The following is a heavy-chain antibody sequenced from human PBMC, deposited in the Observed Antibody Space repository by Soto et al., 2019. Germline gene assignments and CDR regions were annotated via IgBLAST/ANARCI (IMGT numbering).Heavy chain of an antibody. J-gene: IGHJ4*02. CDR3: ARDWSVAGTLGPQFDY. D-gene: IGHD6-19*01. CDR1: GYTFTSYG. V-gene: IGHV1-18*01. Sequence: GASVKVSCKASGYTFTSYGISWVRQAPGQGLEWMGWISAYNGNTNYAQKLQGRVTMTTDTSTSTAYMELRSLRSDDTAVYYCARDWSVAGTLGPQFDYWGQGTLVTVSS. CDR2: ISAYNGNT.